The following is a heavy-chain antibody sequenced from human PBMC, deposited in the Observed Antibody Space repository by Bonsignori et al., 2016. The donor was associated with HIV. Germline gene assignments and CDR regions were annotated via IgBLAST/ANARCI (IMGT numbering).Heavy chain of an antibody. Sequence: GGSLRLSCAASGFTFSSYAMNWVRQAPGKGLEWVSVIYSGGSSTYYADSVKGRFTISRDNSKNTLYLQMNSLRAEDTAVYYCAKGAPIAVAGNWGQGTLVTVSS. V-gene: IGHV3-23*03. CDR3: AKGAPIAVAGN. CDR2: IYSGGSST. CDR1: GFTFSSYA. D-gene: IGHD6-19*01. J-gene: IGHJ4*02.